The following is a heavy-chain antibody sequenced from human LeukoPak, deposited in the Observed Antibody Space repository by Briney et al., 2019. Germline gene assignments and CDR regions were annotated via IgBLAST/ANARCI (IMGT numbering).Heavy chain of an antibody. Sequence: ASVKVSCKASGYTFTGYYMHWVRQAPGQGLEWMGWINPNSGGTNYAQKFQGRVTMTRDTSISTAYMELSRLRSDGTAVYYCARDAPLNYDSSGYSAYWGQGTLVTVSS. V-gene: IGHV1-2*02. CDR1: GYTFTGYY. J-gene: IGHJ4*02. CDR3: ARDAPLNYDSSGYSAY. CDR2: INPNSGGT. D-gene: IGHD3-22*01.